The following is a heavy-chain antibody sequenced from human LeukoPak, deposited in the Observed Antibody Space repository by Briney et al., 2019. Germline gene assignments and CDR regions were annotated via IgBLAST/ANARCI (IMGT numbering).Heavy chain of an antibody. D-gene: IGHD6-13*01. Sequence: SETLSLTCTVSGGSISSGDYYWTWIRQPPGKGLEWIGYIYYTGSTYYNPSLKSRVTISIDTSENQFSLKLSSVTAADTALYYCARSLGIAAADDAFDIWGQGTMVTVSS. CDR2: IYYTGST. CDR3: ARSLGIAAADDAFDI. CDR1: GGSISSGDYY. J-gene: IGHJ3*02. V-gene: IGHV4-30-4*08.